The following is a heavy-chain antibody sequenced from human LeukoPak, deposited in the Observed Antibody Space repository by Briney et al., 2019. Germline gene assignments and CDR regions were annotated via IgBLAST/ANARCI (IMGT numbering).Heavy chain of an antibody. Sequence: SVKVSCKASGGTFSSYTISWERQAPGQGLEWMGGIIPIFGTANYAQKFQGRVTITADESTSTAYMELSSLRSEDTAVYYCARGSCSSTSCYAKSYYYYGMDVWGQGTTVTVSS. D-gene: IGHD2-2*01. CDR3: ARGSCSSTSCYAKSYYYYGMDV. J-gene: IGHJ6*02. CDR2: IIPIFGTA. V-gene: IGHV1-69*13. CDR1: GGTFSSYT.